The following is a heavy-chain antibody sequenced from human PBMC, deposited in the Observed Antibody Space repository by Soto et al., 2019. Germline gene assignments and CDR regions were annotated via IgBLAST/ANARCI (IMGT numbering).Heavy chain of an antibody. CDR2: ISSSGSTI. CDR3: ARQSIWGSYRYSWDDYYYYMDV. CDR1: GFTFSDYY. Sequence: GGSLRLSCAASGFTFSDYYMSWIRQAPGKGLEWVSYISSSGSTIYYTDSVKGRFTISSDNAKNSLSLQMNSLRAEDTAVYYCARQSIWGSYRYSWDDYYYYMDVWGKGTTVTVSS. D-gene: IGHD3-16*02. V-gene: IGHV3-11*01. J-gene: IGHJ6*03.